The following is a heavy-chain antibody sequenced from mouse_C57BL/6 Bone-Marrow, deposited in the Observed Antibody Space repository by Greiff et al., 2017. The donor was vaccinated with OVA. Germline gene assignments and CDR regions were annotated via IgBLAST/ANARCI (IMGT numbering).Heavy chain of an antibody. V-gene: IGHV1-50*01. D-gene: IGHD2-1*01. CDR2: IDPSDSYT. CDR3: ARPSTMVPFDY. CDR1: GYTFTSYW. Sequence: QVQLHQPGAELVKPGASVKLSCKASGYTFTSYWMQWVKQRPGQGLEWIGEIDPSDSYTNYNQKFKGKATLTVDTSSSTADMQLSSLTSEDSAVYYGARPSTMVPFDYWGQGTTLTVSS. J-gene: IGHJ2*01.